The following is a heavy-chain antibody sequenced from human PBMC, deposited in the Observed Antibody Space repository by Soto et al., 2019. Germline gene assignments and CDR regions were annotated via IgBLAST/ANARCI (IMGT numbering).Heavy chain of an antibody. D-gene: IGHD3-3*01. V-gene: IGHV4-31*03. CDR2: IYYSGST. CDR1: GGSISSGGYY. Sequence: SETLSLSCTVSGGSISSGGYYWSWIRQHPGKGLEWIGYIYYSGSTYYNPSLKSRVTISVDTSKNQFSLKLSSVTAADTAVYYCASLKYYDFWSGYYYYMDVWGKGTTVTVSS. J-gene: IGHJ6*03. CDR3: ASLKYYDFWSGYYYYMDV.